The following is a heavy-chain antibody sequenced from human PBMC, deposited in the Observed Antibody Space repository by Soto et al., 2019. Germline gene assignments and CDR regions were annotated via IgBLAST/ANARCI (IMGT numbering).Heavy chain of an antibody. D-gene: IGHD3-10*01. CDR2: IYYSGST. Sequence: PSETLSLTCTVSGGSISSSSYYWGWIRQPPGKGLEWIGSIYYSGSTYYNPSLKSRVTISVDTSKNQFSLKLSSVTAADTAVYYCARRSYGSGSYHIDYWGQGTLVTVSS. CDR3: ARRSYGSGSYHIDY. CDR1: GGSISSSSYY. J-gene: IGHJ4*02. V-gene: IGHV4-39*01.